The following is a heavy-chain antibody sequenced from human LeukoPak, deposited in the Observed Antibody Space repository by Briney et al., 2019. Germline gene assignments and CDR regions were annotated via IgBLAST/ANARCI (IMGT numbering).Heavy chain of an antibody. D-gene: IGHD4-23*01. Sequence: SETLSLTCTVSGGSIRSSYYYWSWIRQPPGKGLEWIGEINHSGSTNYNPSLKSRVTISVDTSKNQFSLKLSSVTAADTAVYYCAGEDYGGNAMHAFDIWGQGTMVTVSS. V-gene: IGHV4-39*07. CDR2: INHSGST. CDR3: AGEDYGGNAMHAFDI. J-gene: IGHJ3*02. CDR1: GGSIRSSYYY.